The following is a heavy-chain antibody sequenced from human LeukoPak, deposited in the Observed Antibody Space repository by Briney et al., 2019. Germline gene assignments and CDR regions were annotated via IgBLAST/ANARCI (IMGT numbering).Heavy chain of an antibody. CDR1: GGSINNYY. CDR3: ARGGDCGDLRYFDY. J-gene: IGHJ4*02. CDR2: IYYRGST. V-gene: IGHV4-59*01. Sequence: PSETLSLTCTVSGGSINNYYWSWIRQPPGKGLEWLGYIYYRGSTNYNPSLKSRVSFSVDTSKNQFSLKLNSVTAADTAVYYCARGGDCGDLRYFDYWGQGTLVTVSS. D-gene: IGHD4-17*01.